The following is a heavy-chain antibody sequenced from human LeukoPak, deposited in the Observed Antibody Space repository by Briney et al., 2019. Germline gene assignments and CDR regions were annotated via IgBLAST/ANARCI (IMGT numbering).Heavy chain of an antibody. CDR1: GFTFSSYA. CDR2: ISYDGSNK. D-gene: IGHD6-6*01. CDR3: ARLNIAAPQTYRDDY. V-gene: IGHV3-30*04. J-gene: IGHJ4*02. Sequence: GGSLRLSCAASGFTFSSYAMHWVRQAPGKGLEWVAVISYDGSNKYYADSVKGRFTISRDNSKNTLYLQMNSLRAEDTAVYYCARLNIAAPQTYRDDYWGQGTLVTVSS.